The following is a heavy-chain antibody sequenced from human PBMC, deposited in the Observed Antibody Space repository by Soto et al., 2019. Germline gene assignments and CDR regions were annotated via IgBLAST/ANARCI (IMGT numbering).Heavy chain of an antibody. J-gene: IGHJ4*02. Sequence: QVQLVQSGAEVKRPGSSVKVSCKASGDTFNFYSINWVRQAPGLGLEWMGRVNPILRMSNYAQRFQGRVTMTADKSTSAAYLELRGLRSEETAIYYCATSYGSGYRAFDFWGQGALVTVSS. CDR3: ATSYGSGYRAFDF. V-gene: IGHV1-69*04. D-gene: IGHD3-10*01. CDR1: GDTFNFYS. CDR2: VNPILRMS.